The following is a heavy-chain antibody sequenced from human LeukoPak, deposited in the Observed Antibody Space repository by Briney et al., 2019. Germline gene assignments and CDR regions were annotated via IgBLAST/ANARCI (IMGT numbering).Heavy chain of an antibody. J-gene: IGHJ4*02. Sequence: SETLSLTCTVSGGSIGSYYWSWIRQLPGKGLEWIGHIYGSGNTNYNPSLKSRLTISVDTSKNDFSLQLTSVTAADTAVYYCARGTGWLPDWWGQGTLVTVSS. CDR2: IYGSGNT. D-gene: IGHD6-19*01. V-gene: IGHV4-59*01. CDR1: GGSIGSYY. CDR3: ARGTGWLPDW.